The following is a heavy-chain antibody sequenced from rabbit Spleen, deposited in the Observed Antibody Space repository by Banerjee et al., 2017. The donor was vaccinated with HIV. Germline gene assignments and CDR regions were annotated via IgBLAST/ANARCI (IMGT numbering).Heavy chain of an antibody. D-gene: IGHD1-1*01. CDR1: GVSFSDRDV. V-gene: IGHV1S45*01. CDR3: ARYCSDYFVRGGASNL. Sequence: QEQLVESGGGLVKHEGSLTLTCKASGVSFSDRDVMCWVRQAPGKGLVWIGCINTATGKDVSASLSKGRFTISTASSTTVTLHLTSLTASDTATYFCARYCSDYFVRGGASNLWGPGTLVTVS. J-gene: IGHJ4*01. CDR2: INTATGKD.